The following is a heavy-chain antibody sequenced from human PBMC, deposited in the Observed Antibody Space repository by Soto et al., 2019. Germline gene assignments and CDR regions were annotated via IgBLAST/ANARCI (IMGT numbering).Heavy chain of an antibody. CDR1: GYTFTSDD. Sequence: QVQLVQSGAEVKKPGASVKVSCKASGYTFTSDDINWVRQATGQGLEWMGWLNPYSGDTGYAQKFLGRVTLTRDTSIGSADMELSSLRPEDTAVYYCARGVAAAGTDWFDPWGQGTLVTVSS. V-gene: IGHV1-8*01. CDR2: LNPYSGDT. J-gene: IGHJ5*02. CDR3: ARGVAAAGTDWFDP. D-gene: IGHD6-13*01.